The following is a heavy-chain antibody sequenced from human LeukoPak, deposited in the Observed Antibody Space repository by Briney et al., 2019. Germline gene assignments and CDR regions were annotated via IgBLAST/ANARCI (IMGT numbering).Heavy chain of an antibody. CDR3: ARESSGWEVEYFQH. D-gene: IGHD6-19*01. J-gene: IGHJ1*01. V-gene: IGHV1-18*01. Sequence: ASVKVSCKASAYTFTSYGISWVRQAPGQGLEWMGWISAYNGNTNYAQKLQGRVTMTTDTSTSTAYMELRSLRSDDTAVYYCARESSGWEVEYFQHWGQGTLVTVSS. CDR2: ISAYNGNT. CDR1: AYTFTSYG.